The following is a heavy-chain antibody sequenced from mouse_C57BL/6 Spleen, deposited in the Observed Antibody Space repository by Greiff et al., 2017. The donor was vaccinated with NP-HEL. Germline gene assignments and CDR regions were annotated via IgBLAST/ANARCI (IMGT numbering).Heavy chain of an antibody. J-gene: IGHJ2*01. V-gene: IGHV1-72*01. CDR2: IDPNSGGT. Sequence: QVHVKQPGAELVKPGASVKLSCKASGYTFTSYWMHWVKQRPGRGLEWIGRIDPNSGGTKYNEKFKSKATLTVDKPSSTAYMQLSSLTSEDSAVYYCARALREVGLRGGFNYWGQGTTLTVSS. CDR1: GYTFTSYW. CDR3: ARALREVGLRGGFNY. D-gene: IGHD1-1*01.